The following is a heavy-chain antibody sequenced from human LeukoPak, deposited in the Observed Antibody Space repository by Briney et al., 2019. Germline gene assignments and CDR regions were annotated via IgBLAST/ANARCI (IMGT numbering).Heavy chain of an antibody. D-gene: IGHD3-16*01. J-gene: IGHJ4*02. V-gene: IGHV4-59*01. CDR3: AGYWGAVGREFDY. Sequence: SETLSLTCTVSGGSISSYYWTWIRQPPGKGLEWLGYIYYSGSTNYNPSLKSRVTISVDTSKNQFSLKLSSVTAADAAGYYFAGYWGAVGREFDYWGQGTLVTVSS. CDR2: IYYSGST. CDR1: GGSISSYY.